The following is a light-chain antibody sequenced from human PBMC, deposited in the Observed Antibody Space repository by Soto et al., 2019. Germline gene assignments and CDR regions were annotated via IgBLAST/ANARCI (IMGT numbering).Light chain of an antibody. CDR1: QSVSTY. Sequence: EIVMTQSPATLSVSPGERATLSCRASQSVSTYLAWYQQKPGQAPRLLIYSASTRATGIPARCSGGGSGTEFPLTLSSLQSEDFAVYICQQYNDWPPRGTFGQGTKVEIK. J-gene: IGKJ1*01. CDR2: SAS. CDR3: QQYNDWPPRGT. V-gene: IGKV3-15*01.